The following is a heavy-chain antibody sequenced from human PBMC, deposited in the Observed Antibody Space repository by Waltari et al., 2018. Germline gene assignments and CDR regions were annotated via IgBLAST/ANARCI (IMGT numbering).Heavy chain of an antibody. CDR1: GGSISSSSYY. V-gene: IGHV4-39*01. J-gene: IGHJ4*02. CDR2: IYYSGST. CDR3: ARHGDDFWSGYSY. D-gene: IGHD3-3*01. Sequence: QLQLQESGPGLVKPSETLSLTCTVSGGSISSSSYYWGWIRQPPGKGLEWIGSIYYSGSTYYNPSLKSRVTISVDTAKNQFSLKLSSVTAADTAVYYCARHGDDFWSGYSYWGQGTLVTVSS.